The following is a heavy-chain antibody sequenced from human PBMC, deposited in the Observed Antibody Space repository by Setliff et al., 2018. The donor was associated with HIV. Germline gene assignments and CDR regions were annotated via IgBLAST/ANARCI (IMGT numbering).Heavy chain of an antibody. D-gene: IGHD3-16*01. J-gene: IGHJ3*02. Sequence: GGSLRLSCAASGFTFSDYWMSWVRQTPGKGLEWVANIKPDGSEKYYVDSVKGRFTISRDNAENSLYLQMNSLRAEDTAAYYCARDYVWGRRAFDIWGPGTMVTVSS. CDR2: IKPDGSEK. CDR1: GFTFSDYW. V-gene: IGHV3-7*01. CDR3: ARDYVWGRRAFDI.